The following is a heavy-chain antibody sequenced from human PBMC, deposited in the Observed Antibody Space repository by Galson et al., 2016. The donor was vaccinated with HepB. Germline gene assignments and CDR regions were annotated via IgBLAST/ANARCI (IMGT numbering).Heavy chain of an antibody. CDR2: IKQNGREK. D-gene: IGHD6-13*01. J-gene: IGHJ4*02. CDR3: ARVGSWYGPFDY. CDR1: GFTFNNYW. Sequence: SLRLSCAASGFTFNNYWMSWVRQAPGKGLEWVANIKQNGREKDYVDSVKGRFTISRDNAKNSLYLQMNSLRAEDTAVYYCARVGSWYGPFDYWGQGILVTVSS. V-gene: IGHV3-7*03.